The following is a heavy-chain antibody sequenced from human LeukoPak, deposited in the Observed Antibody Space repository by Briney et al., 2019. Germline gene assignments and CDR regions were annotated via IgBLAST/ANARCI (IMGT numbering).Heavy chain of an antibody. Sequence: GASVKVSCKASGGAFSSYAISWVRQAPGQGLEWMGGIIPIFGTANYAQKFQGRVTITADESTSTAYMELSSLRSEDTAVYYCARDRLAAAGTLSYWGQGTLVTVSS. J-gene: IGHJ4*02. CDR3: ARDRLAAAGTLSY. CDR1: GGAFSSYA. D-gene: IGHD6-13*01. V-gene: IGHV1-69*13. CDR2: IIPIFGTA.